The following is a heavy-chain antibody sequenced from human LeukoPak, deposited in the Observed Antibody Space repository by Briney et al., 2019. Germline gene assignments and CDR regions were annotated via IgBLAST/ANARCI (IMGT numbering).Heavy chain of an antibody. Sequence: GSLILSCAASGFTFSNYWMHWVRQAPGKGLVRVSRINSVGRSIIYADSVKGRFTISRDNAKNPLDLQMNSLRGEDAAVYYCARGGSPPEALGDALNIWGQGTMVTVSS. CDR3: ARGGSPPEALGDALNI. V-gene: IGHV3-74*01. J-gene: IGHJ3*02. CDR1: GFTFSNYW. CDR2: INSVGRSI. D-gene: IGHD1-26*01.